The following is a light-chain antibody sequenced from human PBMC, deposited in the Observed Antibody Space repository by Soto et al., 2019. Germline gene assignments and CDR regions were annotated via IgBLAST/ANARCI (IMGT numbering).Light chain of an antibody. CDR1: QSVAKD. CDR2: GAS. CDR3: QQYNKWPKT. Sequence: EIVMTQSPATLSMSPGETATLSCRASQSVAKDLAWYQHKLGQAPRLLTHGASTRATGIPARFSGVGSGTEFTLTISSLQSEDFAVYYCQQYNKWPKTFGQGTRMEIK. V-gene: IGKV3-15*01. J-gene: IGKJ5*01.